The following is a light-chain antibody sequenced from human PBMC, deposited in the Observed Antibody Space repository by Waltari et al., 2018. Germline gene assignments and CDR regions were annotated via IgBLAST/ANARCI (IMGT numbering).Light chain of an antibody. CDR1: SGDVGSYNY. CDR2: DVS. J-gene: IGLJ3*02. V-gene: IGLV2-8*01. CDR3: CSYAGSSNSV. Sequence: QSALTQPPSASGSPGQSVTISCTGTSGDVGSYNYVSWYQREPGKGPKLIIYDVSKRPSGVPDRFSGSKSGNTASLTVSGLQAEDEADYYCCSYAGSSNSVFGGGTKLTVL.